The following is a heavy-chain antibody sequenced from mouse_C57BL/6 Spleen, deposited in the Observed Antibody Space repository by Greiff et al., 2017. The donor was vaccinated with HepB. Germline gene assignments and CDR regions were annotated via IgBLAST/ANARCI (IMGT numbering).Heavy chain of an antibody. J-gene: IGHJ3*01. CDR1: GFTFTDYY. CDR2: IRNKANGYTT. CDR3: ARYESSKPFAY. Sequence: EVMLVESGGGLVQPGGSLSLSCAASGFTFTDYYMSWVRQPPGKALEWLGFIRNKANGYTTEYSASVKGRFTISRDNSQSILYLQMNALRAEDSATYYCARYESSKPFAYWGQGTLVTVSA. D-gene: IGHD1-1*01. V-gene: IGHV7-3*01.